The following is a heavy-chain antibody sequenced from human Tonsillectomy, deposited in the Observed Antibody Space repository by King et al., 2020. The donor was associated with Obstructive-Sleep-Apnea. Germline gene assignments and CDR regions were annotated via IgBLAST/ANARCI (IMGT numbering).Heavy chain of an antibody. CDR2: ISSSSSTI. V-gene: IGHV3-48*01. CDR1: GFTFSSYS. CDR3: ARDDDSSGYYWTGDAFDI. Sequence: VQLVESGGGLVQPGGSLRLSCAASGFTFSSYSMNLVRQAPGKGREWVSYISSSSSTIYYADSVKGRFTISRDNAKNSLYLQMNSLRAEDTAVYYCARDDDSSGYYWTGDAFDIWGQGTMVTVSS. D-gene: IGHD3-22*01. J-gene: IGHJ3*02.